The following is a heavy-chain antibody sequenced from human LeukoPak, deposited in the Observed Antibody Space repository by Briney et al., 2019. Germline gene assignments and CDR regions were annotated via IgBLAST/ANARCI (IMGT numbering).Heavy chain of an antibody. CDR2: VSESGDIT. Sequence: GGSLRLSCADSEIAFSRFAMSWVRQAPGKGLEWVSVVSESGDITHYAESVRGRFTISRDNSKNTLYLEMNRLRSDDTAIYYCAKDIAQGYTFGTIEEDYWGQGTLVTVAS. CDR3: AKDIAQGYTFGTIEEDY. V-gene: IGHV3-23*01. J-gene: IGHJ4*02. D-gene: IGHD5-12*01. CDR1: EIAFSRFA.